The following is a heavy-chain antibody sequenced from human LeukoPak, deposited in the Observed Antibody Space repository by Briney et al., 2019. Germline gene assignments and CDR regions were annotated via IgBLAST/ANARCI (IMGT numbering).Heavy chain of an antibody. J-gene: IGHJ4*02. V-gene: IGHV1-24*01. CDR2: FYPEDGET. CDR3: ATVFGFGMQQLALFDY. CDR1: GYTLTELS. Sequence: GASVKVSCKVSGYTLTELSMHWVRQAPGKGLEWMGGFYPEDGETIYAQKFQGRVTMTEDTSTDTAYMAVSRLRSEHTAVYYCATVFGFGMQQLALFDYWGQGTLVTVSS. D-gene: IGHD6-13*01.